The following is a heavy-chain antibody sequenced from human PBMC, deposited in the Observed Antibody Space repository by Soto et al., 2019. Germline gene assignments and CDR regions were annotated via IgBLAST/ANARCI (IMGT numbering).Heavy chain of an antibody. CDR1: GFTFSSYA. J-gene: IGHJ4*02. Sequence: EVQLLESGGGLVQPGGSLRLSCAASGFTFSSYAVSWVRHAPGKGLEWVSAISGSGISTYYADSVKGRFTISRDNAKSTLYLQLNSLRSDDTAVYYCAKEEGYSSGWTEIEYWGQGTLVTVSS. D-gene: IGHD6-19*01. V-gene: IGHV3-23*01. CDR3: AKEEGYSSGWTEIEY. CDR2: ISGSGIST.